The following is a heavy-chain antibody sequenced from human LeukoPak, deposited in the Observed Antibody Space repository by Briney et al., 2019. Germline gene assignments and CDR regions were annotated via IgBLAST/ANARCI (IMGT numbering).Heavy chain of an antibody. Sequence: SETLSLTCTVSSASINSSPYFWAWIRQPPGKGLEWIGSIYYSGSTYYNPSLKSRATISVDTSKNQFSLKLSSVTAADTAVYYCARLYNYGGNSSARWYYFDYWGQGTLVTVSS. CDR1: SASINSSPYF. D-gene: IGHD4-23*01. CDR2: IYYSGST. J-gene: IGHJ4*02. CDR3: ARLYNYGGNSSARWYYFDY. V-gene: IGHV4-39*01.